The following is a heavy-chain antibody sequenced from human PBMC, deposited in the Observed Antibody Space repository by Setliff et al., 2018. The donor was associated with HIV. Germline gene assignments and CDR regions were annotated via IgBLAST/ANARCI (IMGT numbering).Heavy chain of an antibody. D-gene: IGHD2-15*01. V-gene: IGHV4-39*01. CDR2: IYYSGST. CDR3: ARHPPYCSSGSCYRGRGYYFDY. J-gene: IGHJ4*02. CDR1: GGSISSISYY. Sequence: PSETLSLTCTVSGGSISSISYYWGWIRQPPGKGLEWIGSIYYSGSTYYNPSLKSRVTISVDTSKNQFSLKLNSVTAADTAMYYCARHPPYCSSGSCYRGRGYYFDYWGQGTLVTVSS.